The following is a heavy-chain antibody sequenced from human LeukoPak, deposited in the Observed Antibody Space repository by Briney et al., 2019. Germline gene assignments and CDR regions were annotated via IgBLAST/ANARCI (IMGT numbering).Heavy chain of an antibody. V-gene: IGHV4-59*08. CDR1: GGSISSYY. D-gene: IGHD3-16*01. CDR2: IYYSGST. CDR3: ARGGVMYGDY. Sequence: SETLSLTCTVSGGSISSYYWSWIRQPPGKGLEWIGYIYYSGSTNYSPSLKSRVTISVDTSKNQFSLKLSSVTATDTAVYYCARGGVMYGDYWGQGTLVTVSS. J-gene: IGHJ4*02.